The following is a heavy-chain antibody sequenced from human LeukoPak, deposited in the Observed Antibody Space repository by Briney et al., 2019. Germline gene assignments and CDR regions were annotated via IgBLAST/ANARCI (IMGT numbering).Heavy chain of an antibody. D-gene: IGHD3-3*01. Sequence: PGGSLRLSCAASGFTFSSYAMRLVRQAPGKGLEWVSAISGSGGSTYYADSVKGRFTISRDNSKNTLYLQMNSLRAEDTAVYYCAKGEDYDFWSGFHEGAFDIWGQGTMVTVSS. CDR3: AKGEDYDFWSGFHEGAFDI. V-gene: IGHV3-23*01. CDR2: ISGSGGST. CDR1: GFTFSSYA. J-gene: IGHJ3*02.